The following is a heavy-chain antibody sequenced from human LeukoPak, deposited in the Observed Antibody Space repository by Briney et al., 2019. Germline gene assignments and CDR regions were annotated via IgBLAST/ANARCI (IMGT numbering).Heavy chain of an antibody. Sequence: GGSLRLSCAASGFTFSGSAMNWVRQAPGKGLEWVASISSGGSYIDYADSVKGRFTISRDDAENSLYLQMNSLRAEDTAVYYCARVRVVAGLDYWGQGTLVTVSS. CDR3: ARVRVVAGLDY. CDR2: ISSGGSYI. V-gene: IGHV3-21*01. J-gene: IGHJ4*02. CDR1: GFTFSGSA. D-gene: IGHD2-15*01.